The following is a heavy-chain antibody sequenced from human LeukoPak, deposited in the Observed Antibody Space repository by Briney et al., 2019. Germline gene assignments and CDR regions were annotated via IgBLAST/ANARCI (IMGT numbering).Heavy chain of an antibody. CDR3: ARDHHWGPAGYDFWSGYSVGYYYGMDV. CDR2: ISSSSSTI. V-gene: IGHV3-48*01. J-gene: IGHJ6*02. Sequence: PGGSLRLSCAASGFTFSSYSMNWVRQAPGKGLEWVSYISSSSSTIYYADSVKGRFTISRDNAKNSLYLQMNSLRAEDTAVHYCARDHHWGPAGYDFWSGYSVGYYYGMDVWGQGTTVTVSS. CDR1: GFTFSSYS. D-gene: IGHD3-3*01.